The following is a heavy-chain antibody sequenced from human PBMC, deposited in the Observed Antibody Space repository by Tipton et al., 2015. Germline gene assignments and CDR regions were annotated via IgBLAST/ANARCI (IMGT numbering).Heavy chain of an antibody. CDR2: ISPDGREQ. D-gene: IGHD3-16*02. J-gene: IGHJ6*02. CDR3: VRDINGGYHDL. V-gene: IGHV3-7*01. CDR1: EVILTGDW. Sequence: SLRLSCEVSEVILTGDWMSWGRQSPGKGLEWVGQISPDGREQWYSDSMEGRFTISRDNAKNSVYLQMNRLRAQDTAIYYCVRDINGGYHDLWGQGTTVTVS.